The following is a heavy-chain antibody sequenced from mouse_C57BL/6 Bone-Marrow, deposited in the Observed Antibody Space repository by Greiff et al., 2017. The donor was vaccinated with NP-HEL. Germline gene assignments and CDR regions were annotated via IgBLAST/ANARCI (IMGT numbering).Heavy chain of an antibody. CDR1: GYSITSGYY. CDR3: ARDPYYYGSSSWFAY. Sequence: EVKLMESGPGLVKPSQSLSLTCSVTGYSITSGYYWNWIRQLPGNKLEWMGYISYDGSNNYNPSLKNRISITRDTSKNQFFLKLNSVTTEDTATYYGARDPYYYGSSSWFAYWGQGTLVTVSA. CDR2: ISYDGSN. J-gene: IGHJ3*01. V-gene: IGHV3-6*01. D-gene: IGHD1-1*01.